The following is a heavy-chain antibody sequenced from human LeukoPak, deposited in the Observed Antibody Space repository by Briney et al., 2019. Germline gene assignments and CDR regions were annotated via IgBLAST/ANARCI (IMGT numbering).Heavy chain of an antibody. J-gene: IGHJ4*02. D-gene: IGHD3-10*01. CDR1: GFTFSIYV. CDR3: ARDYGGIVVRGVAGY. CDR2: IGGSGGRT. V-gene: IGHV3-23*01. Sequence: GGSLRLSCAASGFTFSIYVMNWVRQAPGKGLEWVSAIGGSGGRTYYADSVKGRFTISRDNSKNTLYLQMNSLRVEDTAVYYCARDYGGIVVRGVAGYWGQGTLVTVSS.